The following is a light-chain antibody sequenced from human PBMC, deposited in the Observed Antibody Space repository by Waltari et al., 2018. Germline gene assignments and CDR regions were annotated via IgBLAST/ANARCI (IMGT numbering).Light chain of an antibody. J-gene: IGLJ3*02. V-gene: IGLV3-19*01. CDR1: SLRTYY. CDR2: GYN. CDR3: SSRDSTNNHVV. Sequence: SSELTQDPAVSVALGQTVRITCQGDSLRTYYSNWYQQKPGQAPVVVIYGYNNRPSGIPDRFSGSRSGNTASLTITGAQAEDGADYYCSSRDSTNNHVVFGGGTKLTVL.